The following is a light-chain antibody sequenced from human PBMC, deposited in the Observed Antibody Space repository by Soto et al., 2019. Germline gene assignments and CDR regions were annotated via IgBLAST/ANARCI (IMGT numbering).Light chain of an antibody. J-gene: IGLJ2*01. CDR1: SSDVGGYNF. Sequence: QSALTQPASVSGSPGQSITISCTGTSSDVGGYNFVSWYQQHPGKAPKVMIYDVSNRPSWVSNRFSGSKSGNTASLTISGLQAADEADYYCTSYTTSDTVVFGGGTKLNVL. V-gene: IGLV2-14*03. CDR3: TSYTTSDTVV. CDR2: DVS.